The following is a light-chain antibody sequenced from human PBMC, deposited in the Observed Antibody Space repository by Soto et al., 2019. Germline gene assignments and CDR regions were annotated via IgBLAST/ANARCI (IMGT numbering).Light chain of an antibody. V-gene: IGKV3-11*01. Sequence: EIVLTQSPATLSLSPGERATLSCRASQSVSSYLAWYQQKPGQAPRPLIYDASNRATGIPARLSGSGSGTDFTLTISSLEPEDFAVYYCQQRSNWLSITFGQGTRLEIK. J-gene: IGKJ5*01. CDR2: DAS. CDR3: QQRSNWLSIT. CDR1: QSVSSY.